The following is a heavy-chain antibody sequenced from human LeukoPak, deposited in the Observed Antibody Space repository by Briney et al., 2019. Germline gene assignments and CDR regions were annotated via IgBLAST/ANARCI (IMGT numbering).Heavy chain of an antibody. CDR2: VIPILGIA. V-gene: IGHV1-69*10. D-gene: IGHD3-10*01. J-gene: IGHJ5*02. CDR1: GGTFSSYS. Sequence: VEGSWKASGGTFSSYSIRWGRQAPWQGLVWGGRVIPILGIANYAQKFQGRVTITADKSTSTAYMELSSLRSEDTAVYYCARDGAPYYYGSGSYNHWGQGTLVTVSS. CDR3: ARDGAPYYYGSGSYNH.